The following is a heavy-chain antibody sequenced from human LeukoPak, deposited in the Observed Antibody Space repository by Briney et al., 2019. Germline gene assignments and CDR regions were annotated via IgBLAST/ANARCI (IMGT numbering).Heavy chain of an antibody. V-gene: IGHV1-46*01. CDR3: ARARGYSGYDGGFDY. CDR2: INPSGGST. D-gene: IGHD5-12*01. CDR1: VYTFTSYY. J-gene: IGHJ4*02. Sequence: ASVKVSCKASVYTFTSYYMHWVRQAPGQGLEWMGIINPSGGSTSYAQKFQGRVTMTRDTSTSTVYMELSSLRSEDTAVYYCARARGYSGYDGGFDYWGQGTLVTVSS.